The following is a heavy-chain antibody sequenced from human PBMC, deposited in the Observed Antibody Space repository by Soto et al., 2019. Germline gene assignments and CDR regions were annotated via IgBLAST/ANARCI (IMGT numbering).Heavy chain of an antibody. CDR3: ARDFRAVRPPQAFPGSSHYYYGMDV. CDR2: ISAYNGNT. CDR1: GYTFTSYG. V-gene: IGHV1-18*04. Sequence: QVQLVQSGAKVKKPGASVKVSCKASGYTFTSYGISWVRQAPGQGLEWMGWISAYNGNTNYAQKLQGRVTMTTDTSTSTAYMELRSLRSDDTAVYYCARDFRAVRPPQAFPGSSHYYYGMDVWGQGTTVTVSS. J-gene: IGHJ6*02. D-gene: IGHD3-10*01.